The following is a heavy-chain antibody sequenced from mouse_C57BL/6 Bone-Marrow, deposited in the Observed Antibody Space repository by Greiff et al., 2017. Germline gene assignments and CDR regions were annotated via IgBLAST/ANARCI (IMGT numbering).Heavy chain of an antibody. CDR3: ARIGYDWFAY. Sequence: VKLMESGPGLVQPSQSLSITCTASGFSLTSYGVHWVRQSPGKGLEWLGVIWSGESTAYYAAFISRLSICKDNSKSQVFFKMNSLQAAAAAIYYCARIGYDWFAYWGQGTLVTVSA. D-gene: IGHD2-2*01. CDR1: GFSLTSYG. J-gene: IGHJ3*01. V-gene: IGHV2-2*01. CDR2: IWSGEST.